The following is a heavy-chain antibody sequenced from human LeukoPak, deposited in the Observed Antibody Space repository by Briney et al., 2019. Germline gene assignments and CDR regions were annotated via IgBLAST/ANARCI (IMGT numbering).Heavy chain of an antibody. CDR2: INHSGST. CDR3: ASPRGPFRLVFDY. V-gene: IGHV4-34*01. D-gene: IGHD3-10*01. CDR1: GGSFSGYY. Sequence: PSETLSLTCAVYGGSFSGYYWSWIRQPPGKGLEWIGEINHSGSTNYDPSLKSRVTISVDTSKNQFSLKLSSVTAADTAVYYCASPRGPFRLVFDYWGQGTLVTVSS. J-gene: IGHJ4*02.